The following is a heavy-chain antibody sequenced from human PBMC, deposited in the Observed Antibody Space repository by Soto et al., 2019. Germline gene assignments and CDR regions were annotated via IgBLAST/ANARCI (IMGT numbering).Heavy chain of an antibody. CDR3: ASLSDDSSGYYFDY. CDR2: IYYSGST. V-gene: IGHV4-59*01. CDR1: GGSISSYY. D-gene: IGHD3-22*01. Sequence: PSETLSLTCTVSGGSISSYYWSWIRQPPGKGLEWIGYIYYSGSTNYNPSLKSRVTISVDTSKNQFSLKLSSVTAADTAVYYCASLSDDSSGYYFDYWGQGTLVTVS. J-gene: IGHJ4*02.